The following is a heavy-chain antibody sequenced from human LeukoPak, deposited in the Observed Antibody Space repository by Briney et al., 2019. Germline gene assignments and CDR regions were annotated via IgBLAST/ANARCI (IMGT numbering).Heavy chain of an antibody. Sequence: PGGSLRLSCAASGFTFSSYFMHWVRQAPGKGLEWVAVISYDGSNKYYADSVKGRFTISRDNSKNTLYLQMNSLRDDDTAVYYCARDQGSAWYGVYWGQGTLVTVSS. V-gene: IGHV3-30-3*01. J-gene: IGHJ4*02. CDR2: ISYDGSNK. CDR1: GFTFSSYF. D-gene: IGHD6-19*01. CDR3: ARDQGSAWYGVY.